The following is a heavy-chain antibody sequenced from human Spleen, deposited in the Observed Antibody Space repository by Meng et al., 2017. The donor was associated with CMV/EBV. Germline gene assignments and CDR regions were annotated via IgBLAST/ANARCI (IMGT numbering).Heavy chain of an antibody. Sequence: QVKLGESGAEVKMHWAAVKVSCKASGYTFTKNYMHWVRQASGQGPEWMGIINPSGGYTKYAQKFQGRFTMTTDTPTKTLYMELRSLGSEDTAVYYCARSEEGYFPRRFDYWGQGTLVTVSS. J-gene: IGHJ4*02. V-gene: IGHV1-46*01. CDR2: INPSGGYT. CDR3: ARSEEGYFPRRFDY. D-gene: IGHD3-22*01. CDR1: GYTFTKNY.